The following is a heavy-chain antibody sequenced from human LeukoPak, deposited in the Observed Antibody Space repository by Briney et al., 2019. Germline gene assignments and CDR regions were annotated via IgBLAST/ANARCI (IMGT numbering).Heavy chain of an antibody. J-gene: IGHJ4*02. CDR1: GFTFSSYA. CDR3: ARDPEHYGSGSYLDY. V-gene: IGHV3-30-3*01. Sequence: PGRSLRLSCAASGFTFSSYAIHWVRQAPGKGLEWVAVISYDGTNKNYADSVKGRFTISRDSSKNTVYLEMNSLRGEDTAVYYCARDPEHYGSGSYLDYWGQGSLVTVSS. CDR2: ISYDGTNK. D-gene: IGHD3-10*01.